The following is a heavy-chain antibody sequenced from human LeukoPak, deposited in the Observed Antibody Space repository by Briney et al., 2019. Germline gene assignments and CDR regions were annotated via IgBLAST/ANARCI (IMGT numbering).Heavy chain of an antibody. CDR2: ISPSGDST. V-gene: IGHV1-46*01. CDR1: GYTFTSYY. CDR3: ARAYSGYASNDY. J-gene: IGHJ4*02. Sequence: AAVKTCCKASGYTFTSYYVHWVRQAPGQGLEWMGIISPSGDSTTYAQKFQGRVTMSRDTSTSTVSMELSSLRSEDTAVYYCARAYSGYASNDYWGQGTIVIVT. D-gene: IGHD5-12*01.